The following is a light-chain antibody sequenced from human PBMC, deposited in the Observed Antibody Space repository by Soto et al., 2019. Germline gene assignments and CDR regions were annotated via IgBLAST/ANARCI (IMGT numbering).Light chain of an antibody. J-gene: IGKJ1*01. CDR3: QQRSNWPRT. V-gene: IGKV3D-20*02. CDR1: QSVSSSY. Sequence: IVLTQSPSTLSLSPGERATLSCRASQSVSSSYLAWYQQKPGQAPRLLIYGASSRATGIPGRFSGSGSGTDFTLTISSLEPEDFAVYYCQQRSNWPRTFGQGTKVDIK. CDR2: GAS.